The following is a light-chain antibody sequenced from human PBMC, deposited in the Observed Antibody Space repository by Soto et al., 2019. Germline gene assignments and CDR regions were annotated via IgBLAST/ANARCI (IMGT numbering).Light chain of an antibody. CDR3: QQYGNSPQIT. CDR2: DSS. V-gene: IGKV3D-20*01. CDR1: QSVGTY. J-gene: IGKJ5*01. Sequence: IVLTQSPATLSLSPGERATLFCGASQSVGTYIAWYKQKPGLAPRLVIFDSSTRATGIPDRFSGSGSGTDFTLTISRLEPEDFAVYFCQQYGNSPQITFGQGTRLEIK.